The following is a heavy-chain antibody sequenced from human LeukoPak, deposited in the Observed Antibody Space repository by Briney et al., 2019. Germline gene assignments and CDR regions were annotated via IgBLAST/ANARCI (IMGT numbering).Heavy chain of an antibody. D-gene: IGHD6-19*01. J-gene: IGHJ6*02. V-gene: IGHV3-74*01. CDR1: GFTFSRHW. Sequence: GGSLRLSCTASGFTFSRHWMHWVRQAPEKGLEWVSRISNDGKNIAYADSVKDRFTISRDKAKNTLYLEINSLGTEDTAVYYCARRPTALAERGMDVRGHGTTVIVSS. CDR2: ISNDGKNI. CDR3: ARRPTALAERGMDV.